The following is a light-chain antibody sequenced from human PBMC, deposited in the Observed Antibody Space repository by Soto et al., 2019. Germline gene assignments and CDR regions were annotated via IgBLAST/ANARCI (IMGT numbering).Light chain of an antibody. CDR2: GAS. CDR3: QQYNNWPRT. CDR1: QSVSSN. V-gene: IGKV3-15*01. J-gene: IGKJ1*01. Sequence: EIVMTQSPATLSVSPGERATLSCRASQSVSSNLAWYQKKPGQAPRLLIYGASTRATGIPARFSGSGSGTEFTLTISSLQSEDSAVYYCQQYNNWPRTFGQGTTVEIK.